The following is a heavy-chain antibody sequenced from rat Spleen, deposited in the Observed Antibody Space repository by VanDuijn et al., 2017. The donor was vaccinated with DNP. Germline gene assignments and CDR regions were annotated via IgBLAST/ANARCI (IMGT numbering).Heavy chain of an antibody. CDR1: GFTFSSYW. CDR2: INTDGGST. CDR3: AKPHYDGSYYYDVMDA. J-gene: IGHJ4*01. Sequence: EVQLVETGGGLVQPGRSLKLSCVASGFTFSSYWMYWIRQAPGKGLEWVSSINTDGGSTYYPDSVKGRFTISRDNAENTVYLQMNSLRSEDTATYYCAKPHYDGSYYYDVMDAWGQGASVTVSS. V-gene: IGHV5-58*01. D-gene: IGHD1-12*02.